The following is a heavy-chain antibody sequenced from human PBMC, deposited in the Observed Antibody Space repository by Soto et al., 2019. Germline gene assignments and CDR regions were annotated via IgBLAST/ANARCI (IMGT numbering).Heavy chain of an antibody. CDR2: IYYSGST. J-gene: IGHJ4*02. V-gene: IGHV4-39*01. D-gene: IGHD3-22*01. Sequence: SETLSLTCTVSGGSISSSSYYWGWIRQPPGKGLEWIGSIYYSGSTYYNPSLKSRGTISVDTSKNQFSLKLSSVTASYTAVYYCATLTRYYPSSGYGYFDYWGQGTLITVSS. CDR1: GGSISSSSYY. CDR3: ATLTRYYPSSGYGYFDY.